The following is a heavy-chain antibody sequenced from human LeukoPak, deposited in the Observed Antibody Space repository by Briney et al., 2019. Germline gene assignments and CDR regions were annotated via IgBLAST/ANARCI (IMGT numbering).Heavy chain of an antibody. CDR1: SGSINRRRYY. J-gene: IGHJ3*02. D-gene: IGHD5-12*01. V-gene: IGHV4-39*01. CDR3: ARHTRHGYSGYENAFDI. CDR2: LFDSENT. Sequence: SETLSLTCIVSSGSINRRRYYWHWIRQPPGKVLEWIGNLFDSENTHNNPSRRIRLTMSLDTSENQFALKLSSVTAADTAVYYCARHTRHGYSGYENAFDIWGQGNMVTVSS.